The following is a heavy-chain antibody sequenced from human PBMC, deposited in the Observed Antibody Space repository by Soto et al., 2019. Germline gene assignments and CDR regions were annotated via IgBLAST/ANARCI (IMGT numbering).Heavy chain of an antibody. Sequence: GGSLRLSCAASGFIFDSDWMHWVRQAPGQGLVWVSRINTDGSDTRYADSVKGRFTISRDNAKNTVYLQMNSLRAEDTGVYYCVRDRPGSQEYFDYWGQGNMVTVSS. CDR3: VRDRPGSQEYFDY. V-gene: IGHV3-74*01. CDR2: INTDGSDT. CDR1: GFIFDSDW. J-gene: IGHJ4*02. D-gene: IGHD3-10*01.